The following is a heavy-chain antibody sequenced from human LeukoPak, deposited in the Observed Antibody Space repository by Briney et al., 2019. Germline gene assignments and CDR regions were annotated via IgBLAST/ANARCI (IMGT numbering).Heavy chain of an antibody. CDR2: IYWDDDK. V-gene: IGHV2-5*02. Sequence: KSGPTLLQPTPTLTLTFTFSGFSLGTSGGGVGWIRQPPVKALEWLSLIYWDDDKRYSASLKSRRTITKDTSKNQMVLTMANIDPVDTATYYCAHRQVTTVSYFDYWGQGTLVTVSS. CDR3: AHRQVTTVSYFDY. D-gene: IGHD4-17*01. CDR1: GFSLGTSGGG. J-gene: IGHJ4*02.